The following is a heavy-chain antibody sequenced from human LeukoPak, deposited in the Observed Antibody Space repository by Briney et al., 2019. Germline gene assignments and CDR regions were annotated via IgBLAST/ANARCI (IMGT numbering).Heavy chain of an antibody. CDR3: ARGSATMVRGVIIHYYYYYYMDV. D-gene: IGHD3-10*01. V-gene: IGHV4-34*01. J-gene: IGHJ6*03. Sequence: SETLSLTCAVYGGSFSGYYWSWIRQPPGKGLEWIGEINHSGSTNYNPSLKSRVTISVDTSKNQFSLKLSSVTAADTAVHYCARGSATMVRGVIIHYYYYYYMDVWGKGTTVTVSS. CDR2: INHSGST. CDR1: GGSFSGYY.